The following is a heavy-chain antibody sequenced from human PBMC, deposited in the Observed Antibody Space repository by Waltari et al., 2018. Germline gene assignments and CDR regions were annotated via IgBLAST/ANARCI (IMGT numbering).Heavy chain of an antibody. J-gene: IGHJ4*02. D-gene: IGHD3-22*01. CDR1: GYTFANYG. Sequence: QVQLVPAGGEVKTPGASVKVSCKASGYTFANYGISWVRQAPGQGLEWLGWTNAYNGLTKYAQTVQDRATMTTDASASTAYMELRSLRSDDTAMYYCARTYYYDSRDFDYWGQGSLVTVSS. CDR3: ARTYYYDSRDFDY. CDR2: TNAYNGLT. V-gene: IGHV1-18*04.